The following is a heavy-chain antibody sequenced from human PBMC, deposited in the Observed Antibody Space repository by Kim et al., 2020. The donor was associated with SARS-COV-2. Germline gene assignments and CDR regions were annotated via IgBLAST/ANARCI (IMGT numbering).Heavy chain of an antibody. CDR3: ARATYYYDSSGYYYVSLGPGSDAFDI. D-gene: IGHD3-22*01. CDR2: IIPILGIA. Sequence: SVKVSCKASGGTFSSYAISWVRQAPGQGLEWMGRIIPILGIANYAQKFQGRVTITADKSTSTAYMELSSLRSEDTAVYYCARATYYYDSSGYYYVSLGPGSDAFDIWGQETMVTVSS. CDR1: GGTFSSYA. V-gene: IGHV1-69*04. J-gene: IGHJ3*02.